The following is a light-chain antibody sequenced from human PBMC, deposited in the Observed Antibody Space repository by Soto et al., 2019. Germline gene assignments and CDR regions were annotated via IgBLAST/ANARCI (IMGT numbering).Light chain of an antibody. CDR3: AAWDDSLNGGV. CDR1: SSNIGSTT. CDR2: TNN. Sequence: QSVLTQPPSASGTPGQRVTISCSGSSSNIGSTTVNWFQQLPGTAPKLLIYTNNQRPSGVPDRFSGSKSDTSASLAISGLQSEDEADYYCAAWDDSLNGGVFGGGTKVTVL. V-gene: IGLV1-44*01. J-gene: IGLJ3*02.